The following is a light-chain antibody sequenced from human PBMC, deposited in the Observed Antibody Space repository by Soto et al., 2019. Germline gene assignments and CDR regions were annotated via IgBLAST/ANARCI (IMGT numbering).Light chain of an antibody. CDR2: DVS. CDR1: NSDVGGNNY. CDR3: SSYTSSSTYV. V-gene: IGLV2-14*03. Sequence: QSALTQPASVSGSPGQSITISCTGTNSDVGGNNYVSWYQQHPGKAPKLMVYDVSNRPSGVSNRFSGSKSGNTASLTISGLQAEDEADYYCSSYTSSSTYVFGTGTKVTVL. J-gene: IGLJ1*01.